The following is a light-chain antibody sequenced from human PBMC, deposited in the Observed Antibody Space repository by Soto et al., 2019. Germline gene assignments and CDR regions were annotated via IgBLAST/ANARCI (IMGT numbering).Light chain of an antibody. CDR1: KMIDRW. J-gene: IGKJ1*01. V-gene: IGKV1-5*01. CDR2: DAS. Sequence: DIQLTQSPSTLSASVGDRVTITCRASKMIDRWLTWYQQQPGKAPKLLIYDASTMGRGVPSRFSGSGSGTEFTLTISSLQPDDFATYYCQHESFGQGTKVE. CDR3: QHES.